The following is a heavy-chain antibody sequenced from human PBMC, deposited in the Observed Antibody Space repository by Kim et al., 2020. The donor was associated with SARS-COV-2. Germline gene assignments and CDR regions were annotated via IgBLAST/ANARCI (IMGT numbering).Heavy chain of an antibody. Sequence: TYNPALKSRVDVSVDMSTNQFSLRLHSVSAADTAVYFCARHAVLKSTFDLWGQGTLVTFAS. V-gene: IGHV4-59*08. J-gene: IGHJ4*02. CDR3: ARHAVLKSTFDL. D-gene: IGHD2-15*01.